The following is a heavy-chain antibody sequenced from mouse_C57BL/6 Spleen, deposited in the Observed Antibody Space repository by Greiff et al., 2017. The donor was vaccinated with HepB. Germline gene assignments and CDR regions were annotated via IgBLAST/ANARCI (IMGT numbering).Heavy chain of an antibody. D-gene: IGHD1-1*01. CDR1: GYTFTDYY. Sequence: VQLMESGPELVKPGASVKISCKASGYTFTDYYINWVKQRPGQGLEWIGWIYPGSGNTKYNEKFKGKATLTVDKSSSTAYMQLSSLTSEDSAVYFCARVDGSSDEYFDVWGTGTTVTVSS. CDR2: IYPGSGNT. CDR3: ARVDGSSDEYFDV. J-gene: IGHJ1*03. V-gene: IGHV1-84*01.